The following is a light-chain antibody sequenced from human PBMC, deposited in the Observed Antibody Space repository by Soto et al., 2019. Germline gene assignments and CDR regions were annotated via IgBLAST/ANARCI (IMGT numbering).Light chain of an antibody. J-gene: IGLJ1*01. Sequence: QSVLTQPASVSGSPGQSITISCTGTSSDVDGYNYVSWYQQHPGKAPKLMIYEVTNRPSGVSNRFSGSKSGNTASLTISGLQAEDEADYYCSSYTISSALVFGTGTKVTVL. CDR1: SSDVDGYNY. V-gene: IGLV2-14*01. CDR2: EVT. CDR3: SSYTISSALV.